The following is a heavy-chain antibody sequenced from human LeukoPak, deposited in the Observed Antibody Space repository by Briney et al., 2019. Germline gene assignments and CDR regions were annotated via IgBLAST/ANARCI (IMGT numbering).Heavy chain of an antibody. CDR1: GYTFTSYG. V-gene: IGHV1-24*01. D-gene: IGHD3-16*02. Sequence: ASVKVSCKASGYTFTSYGISWVRQAPGQGLEWMGGFDPEDGETIYAQKFQGRVTMTEDTSTDTAYMELSSLRSEDTAVYYCATGGSYDYVWGSYRYWGQGTLVTVSS. J-gene: IGHJ4*02. CDR2: FDPEDGET. CDR3: ATGGSYDYVWGSYRY.